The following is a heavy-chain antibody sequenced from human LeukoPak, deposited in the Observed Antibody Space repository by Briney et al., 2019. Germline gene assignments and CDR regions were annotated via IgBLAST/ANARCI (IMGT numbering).Heavy chain of an antibody. CDR2: IHYSGRA. CDR1: GCSISSYY. V-gene: IGHV4-59*01. D-gene: IGHD3-16*01. CDR3: VKFGVDYDMGV. J-gene: IGHJ6*02. Sequence: SETLSLTCTVSGCSISSYYWSWIRQPPGKGLEWIGQIHYSGRADYNPSLKRRITISVDTSKNQMSLTLTSVTAADTAIYYCVKFGVDYDMGVWGQGTTVTVSS.